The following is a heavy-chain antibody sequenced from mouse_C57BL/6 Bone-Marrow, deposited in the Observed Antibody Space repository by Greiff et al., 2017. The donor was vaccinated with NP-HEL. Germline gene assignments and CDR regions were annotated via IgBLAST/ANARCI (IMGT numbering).Heavy chain of an antibody. CDR2: IDPSDSYT. V-gene: IGHV1-69*01. J-gene: IGHJ2*01. CDR1: GYTFTSYW. Sequence: QVQLQQPGAELVMPGASVKLSCKASGYTFTSYWMHWVKQRPGQGLEWIGEIDPSDSYTNYNQKFKGKSTLTVDKSSSTAYMQLSSLTSEDSAVYYCARSLITTGVPNYFDDWGQGTTLTVAS. CDR3: ARSLITTGVPNYFDD. D-gene: IGHD1-1*01.